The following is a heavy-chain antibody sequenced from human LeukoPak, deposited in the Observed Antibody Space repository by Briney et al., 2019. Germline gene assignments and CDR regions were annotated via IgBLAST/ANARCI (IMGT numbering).Heavy chain of an antibody. D-gene: IGHD6-13*01. Sequence: SQTLSLTCTVSGGSISGGSYYWSWIRQPAGKGLEWIGRIYTSGSTNYNPSLKSRVTISVDTSKNQFSLKLSSVTAADTAVYYCAGSYSSSWYYWFDPWGQGTLVTVSS. CDR1: GGSISGGSYY. J-gene: IGHJ5*02. V-gene: IGHV4-61*02. CDR2: IYTSGST. CDR3: AGSYSSSWYYWFDP.